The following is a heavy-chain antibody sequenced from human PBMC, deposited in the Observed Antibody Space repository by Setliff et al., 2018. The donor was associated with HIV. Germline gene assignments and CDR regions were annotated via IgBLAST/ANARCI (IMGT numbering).Heavy chain of an antibody. J-gene: IGHJ5*02. CDR1: GGSISSSSFY. CDR3: ARHPPNLDWLDP. Sequence: SETLSLTCTVSGGSISSSSFYWGWIRQPPGKGLEWIGSIYYSGSTYYNSSLQSRVTISVDTSKNQFSLKVNSVTAADTAVYYCARHPPNLDWLDPWGQGTLVTVSS. CDR2: IYYSGST. V-gene: IGHV4-39*01.